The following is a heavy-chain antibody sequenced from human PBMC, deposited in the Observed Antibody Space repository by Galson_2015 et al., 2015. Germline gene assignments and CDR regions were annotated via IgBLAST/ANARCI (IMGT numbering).Heavy chain of an antibody. CDR2: IYYSGST. D-gene: IGHD3-22*01. V-gene: IGHV4-59*01. CDR1: GGSISSYY. J-gene: IGHJ3*02. CDR3: ARLLVFRYFDGPLYYYDSSGPLDAFDI. Sequence: SETLSLTCTVSGGSISSYYWSWIRQPPGKGLEWIGYIYYSGSTNYNPSLKSRVTISVDTSKNQFSLKLSSVTAADTAVYYCARLLVFRYFDGPLYYYDSSGPLDAFDIWVQGTMVPVSS.